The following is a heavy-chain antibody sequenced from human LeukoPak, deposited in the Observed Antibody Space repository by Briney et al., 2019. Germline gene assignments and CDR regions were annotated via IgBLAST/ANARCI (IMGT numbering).Heavy chain of an antibody. V-gene: IGHV4-34*01. CDR2: INHSGST. D-gene: IGHD2-15*01. Sequence: PSETLSLTCAVYGGSFSGYYWSWIRQPPGKGLEWIGEINHSGSTNYNPSLKSRVTISVDTSKDQFSLKLSSVTAADTAVCYCARGRLFLPWGQGTLVTVSS. CDR1: GGSFSGYY. J-gene: IGHJ5*02. CDR3: ARGRLFLP.